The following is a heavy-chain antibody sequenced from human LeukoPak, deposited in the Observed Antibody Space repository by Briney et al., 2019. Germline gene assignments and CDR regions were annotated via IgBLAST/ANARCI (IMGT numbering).Heavy chain of an antibody. Sequence: SVTVSCKASXYTFTGYYMHWVRQAPGQGLEWMGWINPNSGGTNYAQKFQGRVTMTRDTSISTAYMELSRLRSDDTAVYYCARDYDILTGLYWGQGTLVTVSS. CDR2: INPNSGGT. J-gene: IGHJ4*02. V-gene: IGHV1-2*02. CDR3: ARDYDILTGLY. D-gene: IGHD3-9*01. CDR1: XYTFTGYY.